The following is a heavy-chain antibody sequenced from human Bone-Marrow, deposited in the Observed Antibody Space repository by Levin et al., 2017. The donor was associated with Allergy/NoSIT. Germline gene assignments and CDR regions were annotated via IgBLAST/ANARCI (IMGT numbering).Heavy chain of an antibody. V-gene: IGHV3-43*01. J-gene: IGHJ4*02. CDR2: INGNGDTT. CDR1: GFTFNDYS. CDR3: VKASSTYSGSGTFFDS. D-gene: IGHD3-10*01. Sequence: ETLSLTCVASGFTFNDYSMHWVRQAPGKSLKWISVINGNGDTTFYADSLKGRFTISRDNSKNSLYLEVNSLRTEDTAFYYCVKASSTYSGSGTFFDSWGQGTLVTVSS.